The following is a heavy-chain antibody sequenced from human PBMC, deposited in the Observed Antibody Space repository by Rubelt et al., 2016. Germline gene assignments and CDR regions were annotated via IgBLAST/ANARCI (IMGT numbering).Heavy chain of an antibody. CDR3: ARPRGGYSTYNLDY. J-gene: IGHJ4*02. CDR2: ISSHSSNK. D-gene: IGHD6-13*01. Sequence: VQLGGSLRLSCAASGFSFSSYDMTWVRQAPGKGLEWVSSISSHSSNKYYADSVKGRFTISRDNAKNSLYLQMNSLRDEDTSVYYCARPRGGYSTYNLDYGGQGILVTVSS. V-gene: IGHV3-48*02. CDR1: GFSFSSYD.